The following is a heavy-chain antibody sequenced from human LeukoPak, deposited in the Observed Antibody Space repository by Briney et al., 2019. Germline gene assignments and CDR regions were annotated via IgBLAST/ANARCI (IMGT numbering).Heavy chain of an antibody. CDR3: AKVSSYCTGGSCYWGAFDI. Sequence: GGSLRLSCAASGFTFSGYGMNWVRQAPGKGLEWVAIISYDESTDYYADSVKGRFAISRDNSRNMLYLQMNSLSPEDTAIYYCAKVSSYCTGGSCYWGAFDIWGQGTMVTVSS. CDR1: GFTFSGYG. V-gene: IGHV3-30*18. D-gene: IGHD2-15*01. CDR2: ISYDESTD. J-gene: IGHJ3*02.